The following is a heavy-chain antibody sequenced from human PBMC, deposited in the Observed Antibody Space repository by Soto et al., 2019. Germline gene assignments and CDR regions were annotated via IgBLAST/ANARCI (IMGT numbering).Heavy chain of an antibody. CDR1: GFTFSDYG. CDR2: TWYDESIK. D-gene: IGHD1-26*01. J-gene: IGHJ5*02. V-gene: IGHV3-33*01. CDR3: ARDNSAGAGENWFDP. Sequence: GGSLRLSCAASGFTFSDYGMHWVRQAPGKGLEWVALTWYDESIKVYADSVKGRFTISRDNSKNTLYLQMNNLRPEDTAVYFCARDNSAGAGENWFDPWGQGTLVTVSS.